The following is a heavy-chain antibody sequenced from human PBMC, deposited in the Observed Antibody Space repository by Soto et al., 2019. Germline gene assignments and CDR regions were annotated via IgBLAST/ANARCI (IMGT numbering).Heavy chain of an antibody. V-gene: IGHV1-8*01. CDR1: GYTFTSYV. CDR3: ARRAETNGWNVFGADKYYFDF. CDR2: LNPNTRDS. D-gene: IGHD1-1*01. Sequence: ASVKVSCKASGYTFTSYVIYWVRQATGQGLEWLGWLNPNTRDSAYAQKFQGRISVTSDTSINTVHMELSSLRSEDTAMYYCARRAETNGWNVFGADKYYFDFWGQGTLVTVSS. J-gene: IGHJ4*02.